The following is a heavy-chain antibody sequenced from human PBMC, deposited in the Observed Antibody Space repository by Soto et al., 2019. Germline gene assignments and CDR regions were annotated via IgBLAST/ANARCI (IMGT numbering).Heavy chain of an antibody. J-gene: IGHJ4*02. D-gene: IGHD6-19*01. V-gene: IGHV1-18*01. CDR1: GYTFISFG. CDR3: ARDRKLSSGWSFDF. Sequence: ASVKVSCKASGYTFISFGISWVRQAPGQGLEWMGWISGYTANTNYAQKVQGRVTMTTDTSTSTAYMELRSLRSDDTAVYYCARDRKLSSGWSFDFWGQGTLVTVSS. CDR2: ISGYTANT.